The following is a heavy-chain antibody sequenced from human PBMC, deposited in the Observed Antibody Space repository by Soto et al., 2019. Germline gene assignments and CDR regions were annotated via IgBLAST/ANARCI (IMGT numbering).Heavy chain of an antibody. V-gene: IGHV4-30-4*01. Sequence: SETLSLTCTVSGGSISSGGYYWSWIRQPPGKGLEWIGYIYYSGSTYYNPSLKSRVTISVDTSKNQFSLKLSSVTAADTAVYYCARTGGTYYYDSSGYDYWGQGTLVTVPQ. CDR1: GGSISSGGYY. CDR2: IYYSGST. D-gene: IGHD3-22*01. CDR3: ARTGGTYYYDSSGYDY. J-gene: IGHJ4*02.